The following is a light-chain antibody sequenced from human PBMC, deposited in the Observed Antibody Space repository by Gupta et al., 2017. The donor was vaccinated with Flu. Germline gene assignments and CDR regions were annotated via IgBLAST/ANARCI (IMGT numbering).Light chain of an antibody. CDR3: CSYAGGLSV. Sequence: QSALTQPRSLSGSPGQSVTISCTGTSSDVGGYNHVSWYQQQPGKAPKLMIYDVTKGPSGVPDRFSGAKSGNTASLTISGLQAEDEADYYCCSYAGGLSVFGSGTKVTVL. J-gene: IGLJ1*01. V-gene: IGLV2-11*01. CDR2: DVT. CDR1: SSDVGGYNH.